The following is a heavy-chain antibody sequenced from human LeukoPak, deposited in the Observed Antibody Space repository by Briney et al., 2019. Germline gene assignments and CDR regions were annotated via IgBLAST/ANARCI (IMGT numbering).Heavy chain of an antibody. Sequence: PSETLSLTCTVSGGSISSYYWSWIRQPPGKGLEWIGYIYYSGSTNYNPSLKSRVTISVDTSKNQFSLKLSSVTAEDTAVYYCAMALIAVAGINWFDPWGQGTLVTVSS. CDR3: AMALIAVAGINWFDP. D-gene: IGHD6-19*01. CDR1: GGSISSYY. V-gene: IGHV4-59*01. CDR2: IYYSGST. J-gene: IGHJ5*02.